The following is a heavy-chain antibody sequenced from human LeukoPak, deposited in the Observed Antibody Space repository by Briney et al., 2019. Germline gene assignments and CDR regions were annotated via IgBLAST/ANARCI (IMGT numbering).Heavy chain of an antibody. Sequence: PGGSLRLSCAAAGFTFSDYYMSWIRQAPGKGLEWVSYITSGGSIIDYADSVKGRFTISRDNAKSSLYLQMNSLRAEDTAVYYCVKSAGKDGYRDSFDMWGQGTVVTVSS. D-gene: IGHD5-24*01. V-gene: IGHV3-11*01. J-gene: IGHJ3*02. CDR2: ITSGGSII. CDR1: GFTFSDYY. CDR3: VKSAGKDGYRDSFDM.